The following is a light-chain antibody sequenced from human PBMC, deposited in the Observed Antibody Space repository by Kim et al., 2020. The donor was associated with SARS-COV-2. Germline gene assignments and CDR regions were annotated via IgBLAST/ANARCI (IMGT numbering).Light chain of an antibody. CDR2: ANN. CDR3: QSYDSGLSASVV. CDR1: SSNIWAGYD. Sequence: GTISCTGNSSNIWAGYDVHWYQQLPGTTPKLLIYANNNRPSGVPDRFSGSKSGTSASLAITGLQAEDEADYYCQSYDSGLSASVVFGGGTQLTVL. J-gene: IGLJ2*01. V-gene: IGLV1-40*01.